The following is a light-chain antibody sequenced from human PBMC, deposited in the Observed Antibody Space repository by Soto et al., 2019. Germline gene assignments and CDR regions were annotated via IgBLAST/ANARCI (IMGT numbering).Light chain of an antibody. Sequence: IQMTQSPSSLSASVGNRVTITCRASQSINSFLNWYQQKPGKVPKILIYAASSLQSGVPSRFSGSGSGSEFTLTINSLQPEDFETYYCQQSYSTPPAFGQGTRLEIK. CDR1: QSINSF. V-gene: IGKV1-39*01. CDR3: QQSYSTPPA. CDR2: AAS. J-gene: IGKJ5*01.